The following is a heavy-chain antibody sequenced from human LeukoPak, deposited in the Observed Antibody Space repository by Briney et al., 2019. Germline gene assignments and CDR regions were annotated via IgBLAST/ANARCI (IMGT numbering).Heavy chain of an antibody. CDR1: GLTFSSYG. CDR3: TRDHITSWQIDF. D-gene: IGHD2-2*01. CDR2: IRYDGSNK. Sequence: PGGSLRLSCAASGLTFSSYGMHWVRQAPGKGLEWVAFIRYDGSNKYYADSVKGRFTISRDNSKNTVSLQMNSLRVEDTAVYYCTRDHITSWQIDFWGQGTMVTVSS. J-gene: IGHJ4*02. V-gene: IGHV3-30*02.